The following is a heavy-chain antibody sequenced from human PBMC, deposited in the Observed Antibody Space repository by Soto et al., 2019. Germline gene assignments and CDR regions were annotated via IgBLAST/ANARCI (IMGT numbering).Heavy chain of an antibody. J-gene: IGHJ4*02. CDR3: ARGRDNWNPQDY. CDR1: GYTFTSYD. Sequence: ASVKVSCKASGYTFTSYDINWVRQATGQGLEWMGWMNPNSGNTGYAQKFQGRVTMTRNTSISTAYMELSSLRSEDTAVYYCARGRDNWNPQDYWGQGTLVTVSS. CDR2: MNPNSGNT. V-gene: IGHV1-8*01. D-gene: IGHD1-20*01.